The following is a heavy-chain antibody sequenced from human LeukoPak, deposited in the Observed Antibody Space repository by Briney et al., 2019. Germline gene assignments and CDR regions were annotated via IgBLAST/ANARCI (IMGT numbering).Heavy chain of an antibody. V-gene: IGHV3-74*01. J-gene: IGHJ4*02. Sequence: GGSLRLSCAASGFTVSSNYMIWVRQAPGKGLEWVSRINTDETSISYADSVKGRFTISRDNAKNTLYLQMNSLRAEDTAVYYCARTRYGETDYWGQGTLVTVSS. D-gene: IGHD4-17*01. CDR2: INTDETSI. CDR1: GFTVSSNY. CDR3: ARTRYGETDY.